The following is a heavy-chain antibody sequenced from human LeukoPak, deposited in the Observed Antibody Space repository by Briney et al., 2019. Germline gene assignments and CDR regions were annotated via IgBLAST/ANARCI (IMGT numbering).Heavy chain of an antibody. CDR2: IYYSGST. V-gene: IGHV4-39*01. CDR3: ASPYYYDSSGYHKSVDY. J-gene: IGHJ4*02. Sequence: SETLSLTCTVSGGSISSSSYYWGWIRQPPGKGLEWIGSIYYSGSTYYNPSLKSRVTISVDTSKNQFSLKLSSVTAADTAVYYCASPYYYDSSGYHKSVDYWGQETLVTVSS. CDR1: GGSISSSSYY. D-gene: IGHD3-22*01.